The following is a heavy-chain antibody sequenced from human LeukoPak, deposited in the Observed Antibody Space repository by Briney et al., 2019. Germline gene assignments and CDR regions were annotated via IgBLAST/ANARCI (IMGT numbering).Heavy chain of an antibody. J-gene: IGHJ4*02. D-gene: IGHD2-15*01. V-gene: IGHV4-30-4*01. CDR3: ARTVVAAIRFDY. CDR2: IYYSGST. Sequence: SETLSLTCTVSGGSISSGDYYWSWIRQPPGKGLEWIGYIYYSGSTYYNPSLKSRVTISVDTSKNQFPLKLSSVTAADTAVYYCARTVVAAIRFDYWGQGTLVTVSS. CDR1: GGSISSGDYY.